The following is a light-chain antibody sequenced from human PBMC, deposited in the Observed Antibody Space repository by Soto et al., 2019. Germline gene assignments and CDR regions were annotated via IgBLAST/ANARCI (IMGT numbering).Light chain of an antibody. CDR3: SSFTSGGTWV. J-gene: IGLJ3*02. V-gene: IGLV2-14*03. CDR1: SSDVGAYNH. CDR2: EVN. Sequence: QSVLTQPASVSGSPGQSITISCTGTSSDVGAYNHVSWYQQHPSKVPKVMIYEVNNRPSGVSNRFSASKSGNTASLTISGLQAEDEATYYCSSFTSGGTWVFGGGTKVTVL.